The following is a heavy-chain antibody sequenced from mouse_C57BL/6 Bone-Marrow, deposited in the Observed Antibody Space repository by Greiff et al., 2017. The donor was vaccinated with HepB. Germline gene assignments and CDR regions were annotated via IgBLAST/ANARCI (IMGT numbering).Heavy chain of an antibody. CDR1: GYTFTDYN. CDR2: INPNNGGT. J-gene: IGHJ4*01. V-gene: IGHV1-18*01. D-gene: IGHD1-1*01. CDR3: ARRGAIATHYAMDY. Sequence: EVKLMESGPELVKPGASVKIPCKASGYTFTDYNMDWVKQSHGKSLEWIGDINPNNGGTIYNQKFKGKATLTVDKSSSTAYMELRSLTSEDTAVYYCARRGAIATHYAMDYWGQGTSVTVSS.